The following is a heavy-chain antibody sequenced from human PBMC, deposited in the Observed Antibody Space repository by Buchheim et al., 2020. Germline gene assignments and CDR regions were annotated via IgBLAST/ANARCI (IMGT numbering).Heavy chain of an antibody. CDR1: GFTVSNYN. V-gene: IGHV3-48*01. CDR2: ISTSGTI. CDR3: VTGIRGVIKHY. Sequence: EVQLVESGGGLVQPGGSLRLSCAASGFTVSNYNMNWVRQAPGKGPEWVSYISTSGTIYYPDSVRGRFTISRDNAKNSLYFQMNSLRGEDAAVYYCVTGIRGVIKHYWGQGTL. J-gene: IGHJ4*02. D-gene: IGHD3-10*01.